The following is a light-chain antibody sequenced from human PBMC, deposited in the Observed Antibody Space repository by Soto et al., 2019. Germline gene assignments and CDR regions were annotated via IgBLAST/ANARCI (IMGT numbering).Light chain of an antibody. CDR1: QSIGTQ. CDR3: QQYYTYST. CDR2: GAF. Sequence: DTQMAQFPSTLSASVGDKVTIICRASQSIGTQLAWYQQKPGKAPKLLISGAFSLESGVPSRFSGSGSGTEFTLTISSLQPDDFATYYCQQYYTYSTFGQGTKVDI. J-gene: IGKJ1*01. V-gene: IGKV1-5*02.